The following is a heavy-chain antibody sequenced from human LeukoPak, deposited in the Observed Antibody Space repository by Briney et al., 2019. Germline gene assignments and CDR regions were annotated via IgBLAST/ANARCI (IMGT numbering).Heavy chain of an antibody. CDR3: ASRLPGDYFDY. Sequence: PSQTLSLTCTVSGGSISSGAYYWSWIRQPPGKGLEWIGEINHSGSTNYNPSLKSRVTISVDTSKNQFSLKLSSVTAADTAVYYCASRLPGDYFDYWGQGTLVTVSS. CDR2: INHSGST. V-gene: IGHV4-34*01. J-gene: IGHJ4*02. CDR1: GGSISSGAYY. D-gene: IGHD5-12*01.